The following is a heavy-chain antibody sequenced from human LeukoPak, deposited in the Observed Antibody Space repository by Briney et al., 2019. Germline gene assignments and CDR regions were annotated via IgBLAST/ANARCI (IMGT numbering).Heavy chain of an antibody. CDR2: IIPIFGTA. J-gene: IGHJ4*02. Sequence: ASVKVSCKASGGTFSSYAIIWVRQAPGQGLEWMGRIIPIFGTANYAQKFQGRVTITADKSTSTAYMELSSLRSEDTAVYYCARDLPDGAFGYWGQGTLVTVSS. D-gene: IGHD3-16*01. CDR3: ARDLPDGAFGY. CDR1: GGTFSSYA. V-gene: IGHV1-69*06.